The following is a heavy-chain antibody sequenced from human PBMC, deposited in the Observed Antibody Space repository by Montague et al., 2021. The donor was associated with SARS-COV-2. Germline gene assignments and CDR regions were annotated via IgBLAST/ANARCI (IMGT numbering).Heavy chain of an antibody. CDR3: ARLSSDIGGYFWFDP. CDR2: INSDGSST. D-gene: IGHD1-26*01. J-gene: IGHJ5*02. Sequence: SLRLSCAASGFTFSSYWMHWVRQAPGKGLVWVSRINSDGSSTSYADSVKGRFTISRDNAKNTLYLQMNSLRAEDTAVYYCARLSSDIGGYFWFDPWGRGTLVSVSS. V-gene: IGHV3-74*01. CDR1: GFTFSSYW.